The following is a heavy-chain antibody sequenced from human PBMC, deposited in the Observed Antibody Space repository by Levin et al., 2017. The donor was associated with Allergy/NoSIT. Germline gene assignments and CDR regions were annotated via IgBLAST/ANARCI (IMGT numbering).Heavy chain of an antibody. V-gene: IGHV1-2*02. CDR3: ARSWDSRGSV. CDR2: INPNSGGT. D-gene: IGHD3-16*01. CDR1: GYTFTGYY. J-gene: IGHJ4*02. Sequence: GGSLRLSCKASGYTFTGYYMHWVRQAPGQGLEWMGWINPNSGGTNYAQKFQGRVTMTRDTSISTAYMELSRLRSDDTAVYYCARSWDSRGSVWGQGTLVTVSS.